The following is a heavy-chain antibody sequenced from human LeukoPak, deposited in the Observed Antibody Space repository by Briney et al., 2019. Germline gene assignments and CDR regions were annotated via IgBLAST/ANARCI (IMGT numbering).Heavy chain of an antibody. CDR1: GGSVTSASHY. V-gene: IGHV4-39*01. J-gene: IGHJ4*02. Sequence: SETLSLTCTVSGGSVTSASHYWAWIRQPPGKGLEWIGSIHYSGSTYYSPFLKSRLTISGDTSKSQSSLKLTFVTAADTAVYYCTRHHDYGDKIDYWGQGTLVTVSS. CDR3: TRHHDYGDKIDY. D-gene: IGHD4-23*01. CDR2: IHYSGST.